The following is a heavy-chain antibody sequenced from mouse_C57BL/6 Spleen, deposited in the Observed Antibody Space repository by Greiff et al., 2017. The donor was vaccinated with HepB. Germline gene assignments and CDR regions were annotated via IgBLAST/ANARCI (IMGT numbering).Heavy chain of an antibody. CDR3: AIYYDYDRVFAY. CDR1: GYTFTNYW. J-gene: IGHJ3*01. Sequence: VKLVESGAELVRPGTSVKMSCKASGYTFTNYWIGWAKQRPGHGLEWIGDIYPGGGYTNYNEKFKGKATLTADKSSSTAYMQFSSLTSEDSAIYYCAIYYDYDRVFAYWGQGTLVTVSA. CDR2: IYPGGGYT. V-gene: IGHV1-63*01. D-gene: IGHD2-4*01.